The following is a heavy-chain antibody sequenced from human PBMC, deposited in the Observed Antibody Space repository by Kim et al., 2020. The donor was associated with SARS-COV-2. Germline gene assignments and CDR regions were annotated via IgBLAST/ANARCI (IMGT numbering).Heavy chain of an antibody. CDR2: T. Sequence: TNQHPSLKSRVTISVDTSKNQFSLKLSSVTAADTAVYYCARDRLGTMVDYWGQGTLVTVSS. V-gene: IGHV4-59*01. J-gene: IGHJ4*02. CDR3: ARDRLGTMVDY. D-gene: IGHD3-10*01.